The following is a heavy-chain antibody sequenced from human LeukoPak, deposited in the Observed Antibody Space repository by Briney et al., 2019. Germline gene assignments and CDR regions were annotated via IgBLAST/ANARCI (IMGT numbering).Heavy chain of an antibody. Sequence: GGSLRLSCSASGFTFSSYAMHWVRQAPGKGLEYVSAISSNGGSTYYADSVEGRFTIPRDNSKNTLYLQMSSLRAEDTAVYYCVKGVAVAPGGWFDPWGQGTLVTVSS. CDR3: VKGVAVAPGGWFDP. J-gene: IGHJ5*02. D-gene: IGHD6-19*01. CDR2: ISSNGGST. V-gene: IGHV3-64D*06. CDR1: GFTFSSYA.